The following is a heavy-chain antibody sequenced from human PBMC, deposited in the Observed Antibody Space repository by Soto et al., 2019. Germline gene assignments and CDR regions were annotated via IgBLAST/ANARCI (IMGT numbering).Heavy chain of an antibody. CDR1: GYTFSNYD. CDR2: VNPNNGDT. D-gene: IGHD1-1*01. Sequence: QVQLVQSGAELKKPGASVKVSCKASGYTFSNYDMNWVRQATGQGPEWIGWVNPNNGDTGYSQKFQGRVTLTTDISTTTAYMEPTTLRSDDTSIYYCAQVSTTGSAIDFAYWGQGTLITAPS. CDR3: AQVSTTGSAIDFAY. J-gene: IGHJ4*02. V-gene: IGHV1-8*01.